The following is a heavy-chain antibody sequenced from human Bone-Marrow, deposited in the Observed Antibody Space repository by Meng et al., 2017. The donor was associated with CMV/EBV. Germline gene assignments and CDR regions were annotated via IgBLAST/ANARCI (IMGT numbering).Heavy chain of an antibody. V-gene: IGHV3-53*01. J-gene: IGHJ6*02. CDR2: IYSGGST. CDR1: GFTVSSNY. CDR3: AREDTELTVSKLGRMDV. D-gene: IGHD1-14*01. Sequence: GGSLRLSCAASGFTVSSNYMSWVRQAPGKGLEWVSVIYSGGSTYYADSVKGRFTISRDNSKNTLYLQMNSLRAEDTAVYYCAREDTELTVSKLGRMDVWGQGTTVTVSS.